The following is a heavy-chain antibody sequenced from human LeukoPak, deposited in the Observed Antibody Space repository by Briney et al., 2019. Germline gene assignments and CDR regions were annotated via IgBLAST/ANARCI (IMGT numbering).Heavy chain of an antibody. J-gene: IGHJ2*01. CDR1: GGSISNYY. CDR3: AKESTSYHWYFDL. Sequence: SETLSLTCTVSGGSISNYYWSWIRQPPGKGLEWIGYIYYSGSTNYNPSLKSRVTISVDTSKNQFSLKLSSVTAADTAMYYCAKESTSYHWYFDLWGRGTLVTVSS. CDR2: IYYSGST. V-gene: IGHV4-59*01.